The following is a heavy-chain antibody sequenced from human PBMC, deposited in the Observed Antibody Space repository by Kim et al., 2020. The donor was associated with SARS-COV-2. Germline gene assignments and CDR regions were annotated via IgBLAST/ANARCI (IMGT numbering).Heavy chain of an antibody. V-gene: IGHV4-4*02. D-gene: IGHD6-13*01. CDR3: ARGPYSSSYSGAFDI. J-gene: IGHJ3*02. Sequence: PTLKRRVTISVDKSKNHFSLKLSSVTAADTAVYYCARGPYSSSYSGAFDIWGQGTMVTVSS.